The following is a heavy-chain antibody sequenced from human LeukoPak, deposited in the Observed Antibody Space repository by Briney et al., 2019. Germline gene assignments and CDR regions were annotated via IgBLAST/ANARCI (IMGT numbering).Heavy chain of an antibody. CDR1: GGSISSYY. CDR2: IYTSGST. V-gene: IGHV4-4*07. D-gene: IGHD3-3*01. Sequence: SETLSLTCTVSGGSISSYYWSWIRQPAGKGLEWIGRIYTSGSTSYNPSLKSRVTMSVDTSKNQFSLKLSSVTAADTAVYYCARELTPTRYDFWSGYRGGLDPWGQGTLVTVSS. J-gene: IGHJ5*02. CDR3: ARELTPTRYDFWSGYRGGLDP.